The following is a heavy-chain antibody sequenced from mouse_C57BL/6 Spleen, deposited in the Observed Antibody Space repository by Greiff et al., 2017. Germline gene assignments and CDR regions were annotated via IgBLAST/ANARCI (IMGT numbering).Heavy chain of an antibody. CDR1: GYTFTSYW. D-gene: IGHD2-4*01. CDR3: ARYYDYDVRYFDY. Sequence: QVQLQQPGAELVKPGASVKLSCKASGYTFTSYWMHWVKQRPGQGLEWIGMIHPNSGSTNYNEKFKSKATLTVDKSSSTAYMQLSSLTSEDSAFYYCARYYDYDVRYFDYWGQGTTLTVSS. V-gene: IGHV1-64*01. CDR2: IHPNSGST. J-gene: IGHJ2*01.